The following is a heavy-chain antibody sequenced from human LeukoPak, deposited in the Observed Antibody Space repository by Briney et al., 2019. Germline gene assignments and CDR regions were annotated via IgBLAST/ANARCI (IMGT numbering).Heavy chain of an antibody. CDR1: GLTFSNYE. J-gene: IGHJ4*02. CDR3: ARLYY. CDR2: ISSGGGTI. Sequence: GRSLRLSCAASGLTFSNYEMNWVRQAPGKGLEWVSYISSGGGTIYYADSVKGRFTTSRDNARNSLYLQMNSLRAEDTAVYYCARLYYWGQGALVTVSS. V-gene: IGHV3-48*03.